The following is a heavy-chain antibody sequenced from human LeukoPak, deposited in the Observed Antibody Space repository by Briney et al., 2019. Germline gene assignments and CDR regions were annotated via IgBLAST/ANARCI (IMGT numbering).Heavy chain of an antibody. CDR1: GYTFTSYG. D-gene: IGHD3-10*01. Sequence: GASVKVSCKASGYTFTSYGISWVRQAPGQGLEWMGWISAYNGNTNYAQKLQGRVTMTTDTSTSTAYMELRSLRSDDTAVYYCGTRPLWFGELSRDYWGQGTLVTVSS. CDR3: GTRPLWFGELSRDY. J-gene: IGHJ4*02. V-gene: IGHV1-18*01. CDR2: ISAYNGNT.